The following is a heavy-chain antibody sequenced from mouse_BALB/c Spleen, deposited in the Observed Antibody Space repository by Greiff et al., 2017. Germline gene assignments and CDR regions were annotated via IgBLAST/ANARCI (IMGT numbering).Heavy chain of an antibody. J-gene: IGHJ4*01. V-gene: IGHV14-3*02. CDR2: IDPANGNT. CDR3: ARGLRLDFAMDY. CDR1: GFNIKDTY. Sequence: VHVKQSGAELVKPGASVKLSCTASGFNIKDTYMHWVKQRPEQGLEWIGRIDPANGNTKYDPKFQGKATITADTSSNTAYLQLSSLTSEDTAVYYCARGLRLDFAMDYWGQGTSVTVSS. D-gene: IGHD1-2*01.